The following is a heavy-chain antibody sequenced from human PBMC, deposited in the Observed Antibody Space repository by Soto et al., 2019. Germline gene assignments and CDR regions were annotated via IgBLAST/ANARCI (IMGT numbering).Heavy chain of an antibody. D-gene: IGHD3-22*01. CDR1: GFTFSSYS. J-gene: IGHJ6*02. CDR2: ISSSSSTI. CDR3: ASPRRDYYDSSGYYYRRHGMDV. V-gene: IGHV3-48*02. Sequence: GGSLRLSCAASGFTFSSYSINWVRQAPGKGLEWVSYISSSSSTIYYADSVKGRFTISRDNAKNSLYLQMNSLRDEDTAVYYCASPRRDYYDSSGYYYRRHGMDVWGQGTTVTVSS.